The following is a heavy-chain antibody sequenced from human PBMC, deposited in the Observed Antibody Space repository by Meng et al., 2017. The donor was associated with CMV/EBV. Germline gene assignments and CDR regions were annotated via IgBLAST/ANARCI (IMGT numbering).Heavy chain of an antibody. Sequence: GESLKISCAAFGFTFSSYAMYWVRQAPGKGLEWVAVISYDGSSENYADSVKGRLTISRDNSKNTLHLQMNSLRTEDTAVYYCVREVVTRYYYNGMDVWGQGTTVTVSS. J-gene: IGHJ6*02. CDR1: GFTFSSYA. D-gene: IGHD2-15*01. CDR3: VREVVTRYYYNGMDV. V-gene: IGHV3-30-3*01. CDR2: ISYDGSSE.